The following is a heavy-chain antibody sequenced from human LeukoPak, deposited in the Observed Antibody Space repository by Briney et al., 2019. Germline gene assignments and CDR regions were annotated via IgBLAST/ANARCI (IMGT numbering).Heavy chain of an antibody. CDR1: GFTLTSYA. CDR2: ISGSGSVGTT. D-gene: IGHD6-19*01. Sequence: GGSPRLSCVASGFTLTSYAVSWVRQAPGEGLEWVSAISGSGSVGTTYYADSVKGRFTISRDSSKNTMFLQMNSLRAEDTAIYYCAKPPVAGNFYYYAMDVWGQGTTVTVSS. CDR3: AKPPVAGNFYYYAMDV. J-gene: IGHJ6*02. V-gene: IGHV3-23*01.